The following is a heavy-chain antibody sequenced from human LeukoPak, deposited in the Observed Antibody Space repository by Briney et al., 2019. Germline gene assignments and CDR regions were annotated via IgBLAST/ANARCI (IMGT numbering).Heavy chain of an antibody. CDR2: IDNIGST. V-gene: IGHV4-39*01. J-gene: IGHJ5*02. CDR1: GGSISTSNYY. Sequence: PSETLSLTCTVSGGSISTSNYYWGWIRQPPGKGLEWIGNIDNIGSTYYNPSLQSRVTISVDKSKDQLSLKLNSVTATDTAIYYCARPPGIAAAWFDPWGQGTLVTVSS. CDR3: ARPPGIAAAWFDP. D-gene: IGHD6-13*01.